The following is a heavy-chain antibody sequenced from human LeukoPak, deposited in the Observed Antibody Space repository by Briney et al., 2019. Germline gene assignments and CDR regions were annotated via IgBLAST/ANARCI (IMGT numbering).Heavy chain of an antibody. CDR2: IYPGDSDT. J-gene: IGHJ4*02. V-gene: IGHV5-51*01. Sequence: EESLKISCKGSGYSLTNYWIAWVRQMPGKGLEWMGIIYPGDSDTTYSPSFQGQVTISVDKSISTAYLQWSSLKASDTAVYYCARAWLWDYFDYWGQGTLVTVSS. CDR3: ARAWLWDYFDY. CDR1: GYSLTNYW. D-gene: IGHD5-12*01.